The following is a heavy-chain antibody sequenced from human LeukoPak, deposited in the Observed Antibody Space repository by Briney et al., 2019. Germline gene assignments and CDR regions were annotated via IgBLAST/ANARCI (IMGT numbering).Heavy chain of an antibody. CDR3: AREFKQSNWNDGHWFDP. V-gene: IGHV1-69*04. CDR1: GGTFSSYG. D-gene: IGHD1-20*01. J-gene: IGHJ5*02. CDR2: ISPIFEIA. Sequence: ASVKVSCKASGGTFSSYGISWVRQAPGQRLEWMGRISPIFEIANYAQKFQGRVTITADKSTSTAYMELSSLRSEDSAIYYCAREFKQSNWNDGHWFDPWGQGTLVTVSS.